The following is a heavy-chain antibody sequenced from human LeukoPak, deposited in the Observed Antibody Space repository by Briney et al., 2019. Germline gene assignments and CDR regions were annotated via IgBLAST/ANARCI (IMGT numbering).Heavy chain of an antibody. V-gene: IGHV3-30*18. D-gene: IGHD3-22*01. CDR2: ISYDGSNK. J-gene: IGHJ4*02. CDR1: GFTFSSYG. CDR3: AKGLGDSSGYYYIFDY. Sequence: GGSLRLSCAASGFTFSSYGMHGVRQAPGKGLEWVALISYDGSNKYYADSVKGRFTISRDNSKNTLYLQMNSLRAEDTAVYYCAKGLGDSSGYYYIFDYWGQGTLVTVSS.